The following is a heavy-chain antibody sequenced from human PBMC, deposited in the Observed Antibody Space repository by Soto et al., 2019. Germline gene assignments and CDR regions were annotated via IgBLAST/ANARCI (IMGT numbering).Heavy chain of an antibody. J-gene: IGHJ4*02. CDR3: AKGSRVAATTLDY. CDR1: GGSISSYY. D-gene: IGHD2-15*01. V-gene: IGHV4-59*01. CDR2: IYYSGST. Sequence: PSETLSLTCTVSGGSISSYYWSWIRQPPGKGLEWIGYIYYSGSTNYNPSLKSRVTISVDTSKNQFSLKLSSVTAADTAVYFCAKGSRVAATTLDYWRQGTLVTVSS.